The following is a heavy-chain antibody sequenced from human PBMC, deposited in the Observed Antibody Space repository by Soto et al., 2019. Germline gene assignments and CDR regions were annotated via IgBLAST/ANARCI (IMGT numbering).Heavy chain of an antibody. CDR1: GFTFSSYG. Sequence: PGGSLRLSCAASGFTFSSYGMHWVRQAPGKGLEWVAVISYDGSNKYYADSVKGRFTISRDNSKNTLYLQMNSLRAEDTAVYYCAKDLSHYYGSGSYSIWYYYYGMDVWGQGTTVTVS. CDR3: AKDLSHYYGSGSYSIWYYYYGMDV. V-gene: IGHV3-30*18. D-gene: IGHD3-10*01. CDR2: ISYDGSNK. J-gene: IGHJ6*02.